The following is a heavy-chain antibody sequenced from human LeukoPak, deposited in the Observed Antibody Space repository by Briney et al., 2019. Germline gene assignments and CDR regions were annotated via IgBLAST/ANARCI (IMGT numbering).Heavy chain of an antibody. CDR2: INHSGST. Sequence: SETLSLTCAVYGGSFSGYYWSWICQPPGKGLEWIGEINHSGSTNYNPSLKSRVTISVDTSKNQFSLKLSSVTAADTAVYYCARDLAVAGRPSGDYWGQGTLVTVSS. CDR3: ARDLAVAGRPSGDY. J-gene: IGHJ4*02. D-gene: IGHD6-19*01. V-gene: IGHV4-34*01. CDR1: GGSFSGYY.